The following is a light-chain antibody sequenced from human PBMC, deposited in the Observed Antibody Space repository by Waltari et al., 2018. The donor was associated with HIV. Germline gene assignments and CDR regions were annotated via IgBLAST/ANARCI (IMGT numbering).Light chain of an antibody. Sequence: QSALTQPASVSGSPGQSITISCSGTSSDISTYDFVSWYQKHPAQAPKLLIYDVTARPSGGSWRFSGSKSVSTASLTVSSIQAGDVADYYCSSYTTSNTVVFGPGTKLSVL. V-gene: IGLV2-14*03. CDR1: SSDISTYDF. J-gene: IGLJ2*01. CDR2: DVT. CDR3: SSYTTSNTVV.